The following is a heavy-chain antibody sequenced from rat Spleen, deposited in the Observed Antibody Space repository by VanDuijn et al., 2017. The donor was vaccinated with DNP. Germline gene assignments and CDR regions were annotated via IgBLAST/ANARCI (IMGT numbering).Heavy chain of an antibody. CDR3: ASTYSNPPFAH. D-gene: IGHD1-2*01. V-gene: IGHV3-1*01. Sequence: EVQLQESGPGLVKPSQSLSLTCSVTGYSITSNYWGWIRKFPGNKMEWVGHISYSGSTSYNPSLKSRIFITRDTSKNQFFLHLNSVTTEDTATYYCASTYSNPPFAHWGQGVMVTVSS. CDR1: GYSITSNY. J-gene: IGHJ2*01. CDR2: ISYSGST.